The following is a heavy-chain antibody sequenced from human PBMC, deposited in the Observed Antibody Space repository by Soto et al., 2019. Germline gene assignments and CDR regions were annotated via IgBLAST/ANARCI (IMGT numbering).Heavy chain of an antibody. Sequence: EVQLVESGGGLVQPGGSLRLSCAASGFTFSDYWMHWVRQVPGQGLVWVSRINSDGSSTGYADSVEGRFTISRDNAKNTLYLQMNSLRAEDTAVYFCGRDWRDLSHRLGYWGQGTLVTVSS. CDR2: INSDGSST. CDR1: GFTFSDYW. J-gene: IGHJ4*02. CDR3: GRDWRDLSHRLGY. V-gene: IGHV3-74*01. D-gene: IGHD3-16*02.